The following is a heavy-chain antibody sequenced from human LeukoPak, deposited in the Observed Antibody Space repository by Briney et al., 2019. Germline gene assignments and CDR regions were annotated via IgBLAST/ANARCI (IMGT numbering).Heavy chain of an antibody. J-gene: IGHJ6*04. CDR3: ARNGILGIAAAADV. CDR1: GFTFSSYS. V-gene: IGHV3-21*01. CDR2: ISSSSSYI. D-gene: IGHD6-13*01. Sequence: GGSLTLSCAPSGFTFSSYSMNWVRPAPGKGLEWVSSISSSSSYIYYADSVKGRFTISRDNAKNSLYLQMNSLRAEDTAVYYCARNGILGIAAAADVWGKGTTVTVSS.